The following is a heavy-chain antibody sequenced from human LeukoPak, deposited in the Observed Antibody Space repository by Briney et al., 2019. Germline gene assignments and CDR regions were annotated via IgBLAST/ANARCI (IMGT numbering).Heavy chain of an antibody. CDR3: ARENRFVLRSRGVVIRLDP. CDR2: FIPIFGTG. Sequence: SVKLSFTGSGGTFSSNAISWVRHAPGQGLEWMGGFIPIFGTGNYAQKFQGRVRFTTDESKTKAYMELRSLRSEDTAVYDCARENRFVLRSRGVVIRLDPWGQGTLVTVSS. D-gene: IGHD3-3*01. V-gene: IGHV1-69*05. CDR1: GGTFSSNA. J-gene: IGHJ5*02.